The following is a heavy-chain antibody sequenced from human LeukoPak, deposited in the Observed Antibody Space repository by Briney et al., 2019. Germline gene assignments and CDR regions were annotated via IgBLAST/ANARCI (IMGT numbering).Heavy chain of an antibody. CDR3: AREQFGSDDALDI. D-gene: IGHD5-24*01. CDR2: IWYDGSNK. Sequence: GGSLRLSCAASGFTFSSYGMHWVRQAPGKGLEWVAVIWYDGSNKFYGDPVKGRFTTSRDNSKNTVALQMNSLRDEDTAVYYCAREQFGSDDALDIWGQGTTVIVSS. J-gene: IGHJ3*02. V-gene: IGHV3-33*01. CDR1: GFTFSSYG.